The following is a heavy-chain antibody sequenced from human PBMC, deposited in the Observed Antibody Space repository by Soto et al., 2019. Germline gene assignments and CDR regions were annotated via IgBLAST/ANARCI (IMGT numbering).Heavy chain of an antibody. CDR3: TTDSYSSIIVVRFDY. V-gene: IGHV3-15*07. CDR2: IKSKTDGGTP. D-gene: IGHD3-22*01. J-gene: IGHJ4*01. Sequence: GGSLRLSCAASGFTFSNAWINWVRQAPGKGLEWVGRIKSKTDGGTPDYNAPEKGRFAISRDDSKNIENQQKNSLKTEYSCIYYCTTDSYSSIIVVRFDYWGHGTLVTVSS. CDR1: GFTFSNAW.